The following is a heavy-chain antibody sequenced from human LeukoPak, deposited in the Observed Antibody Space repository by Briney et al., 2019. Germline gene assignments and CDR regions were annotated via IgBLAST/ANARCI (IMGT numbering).Heavy chain of an antibody. CDR1: GFTFSSYA. J-gene: IGHJ5*02. V-gene: IGHV3-23*01. D-gene: IGHD3-10*01. CDR3: ATVYYGSGANWFDP. Sequence: PGGSLRLSCAASGFTFSSYAMSWVRQAPGKGLELVSAISGSGGSTYYADSVKGRFTISRVNSKNTLYLQMNSLRAEDTAVYYCATVYYGSGANWFDPWGQGTLVTVSS. CDR2: ISGSGGST.